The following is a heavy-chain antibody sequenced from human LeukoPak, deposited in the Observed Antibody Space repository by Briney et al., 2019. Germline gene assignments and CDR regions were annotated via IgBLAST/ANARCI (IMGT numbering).Heavy chain of an antibody. CDR1: GGSISSYY. J-gene: IGHJ6*03. CDR2: IHNSGNT. D-gene: IGHD3-22*01. V-gene: IGHV4-59*07. CDR3: AKYGSSGSFPHYTYYRYMDV. Sequence: SDTLSLTCTASGGSISSYYWSWIRQAPGKGLEWIAYIHNSGNTNYNPSLKSRVTISLDTSKNQFSLKLSSVVAADAAMYYCAKYGSSGSFPHYTYYRYMDVWGKGTPVTVSS.